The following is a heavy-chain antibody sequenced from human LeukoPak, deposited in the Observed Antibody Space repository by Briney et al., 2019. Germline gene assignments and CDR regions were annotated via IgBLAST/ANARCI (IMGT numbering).Heavy chain of an antibody. V-gene: IGHV4-34*01. D-gene: IGHD6-13*01. CDR3: ASSAAEYLYYFDY. CDR1: GGSFSGYY. Sequence: SETLSLTCAVYGGSFSGYYWSWIRQPPGKGLEWIGEINHSGSTNYNPSLKSRVTISVDTSKNQFSLKLSSVTAADTAVYYCASSAAEYLYYFDYWGQGALVTVSS. J-gene: IGHJ4*02. CDR2: INHSGST.